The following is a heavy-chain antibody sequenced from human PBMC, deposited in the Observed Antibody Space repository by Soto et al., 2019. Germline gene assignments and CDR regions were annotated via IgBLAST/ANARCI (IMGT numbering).Heavy chain of an antibody. V-gene: IGHV3-23*01. J-gene: IGHJ4*02. CDR1: GFTFSSYA. CDR3: AKGDILTGSRQGWDY. CDR2: IDGSGAGT. D-gene: IGHD3-9*01. Sequence: EVQLLESGGGLVQPGGSLRLSCVASGFTFSSYAMSWVRQAPGRGLECVSSIDGSGAGTYYSDSVRGRFTISRDNSKNTLDLQMDSLRAEDTAVYYCAKGDILTGSRQGWDYWGQGTLVTVYS.